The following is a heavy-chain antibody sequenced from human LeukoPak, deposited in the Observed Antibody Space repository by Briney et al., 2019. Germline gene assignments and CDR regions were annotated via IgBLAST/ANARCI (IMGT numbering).Heavy chain of an antibody. D-gene: IGHD3-22*01. CDR2: IYGDDDE. Sequence: SGPTLVKPTQTLTLTCTFSGFSLSTSGVGVGWIRQPPGKALEWLALIYGDDDERYSPSLKTRLTITRDTSKNQVVLTMTNMDPVDTATYYCARLTYYYDSSGYYYFDYWGQGTLVTVSS. CDR1: GFSLSTSGVG. J-gene: IGHJ4*02. CDR3: ARLTYYYDSSGYYYFDY. V-gene: IGHV2-5*02.